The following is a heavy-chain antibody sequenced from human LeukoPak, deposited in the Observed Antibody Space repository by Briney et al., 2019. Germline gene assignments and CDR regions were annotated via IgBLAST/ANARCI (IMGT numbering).Heavy chain of an antibody. V-gene: IGHV3-7*01. CDR2: TKEDGSGS. CDR3: AKGGVVGTRYYFDS. Sequence: GGSLRLSCAASGFTFSSYAMSWVRQAPGKGLEWVANTKEDGSGSSYVDSVKGRFTISRDNAKNSLYLQMNSLRAEDTAVYYCAKGGVVGTRYYFDSWGQGTLVTVSS. D-gene: IGHD2-15*01. CDR1: GFTFSSYA. J-gene: IGHJ4*02.